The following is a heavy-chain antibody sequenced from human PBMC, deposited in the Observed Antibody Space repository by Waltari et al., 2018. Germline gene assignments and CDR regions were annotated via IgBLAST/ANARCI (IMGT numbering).Heavy chain of an antibody. CDR1: GYSISSGYY. CDR2: IYHRGRT. J-gene: IGHJ4*02. V-gene: IGHV4-38-2*01. Sequence: QVQLQESGPGLVKPSETLSLTCVVSGYSISSGYYWGWIRQPPGTGLARIGSIYHRGRTYYNPSLKSRVTMSIDTSRNQFSLKLTSVTAADTAVYYCARHGTRITMTSSFHYWGQGTLVTVSS. D-gene: IGHD3-3*01. CDR3: ARHGTRITMTSSFHY.